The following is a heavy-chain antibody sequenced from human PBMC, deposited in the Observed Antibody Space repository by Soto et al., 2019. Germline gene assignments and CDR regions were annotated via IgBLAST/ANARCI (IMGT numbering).Heavy chain of an antibody. CDR1: GFTFSSYW. D-gene: IGHD3-22*01. CDR3: ARVGDYYDSSGYYYSLSFDY. Sequence: GSLRLSCAASGFTFSSYWMSWVRQAPGKGLEWVANIKQDGSEKYYVDSVKGRFTISRDNAKNSLYLQMNSLRAEDTAVYYCARVGDYYDSSGYYYSLSFDYWGQGTLVTVSS. V-gene: IGHV3-7*01. J-gene: IGHJ4*02. CDR2: IKQDGSEK.